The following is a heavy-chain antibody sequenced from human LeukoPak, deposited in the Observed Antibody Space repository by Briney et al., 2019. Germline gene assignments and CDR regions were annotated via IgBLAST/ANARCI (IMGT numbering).Heavy chain of an antibody. CDR2: ISGSGGSS. Sequence: PGGSLRLSCAASGFTFSSYAMSWVRQAPGKGLEWVSAISGSGGSSYYADSVKGRFTISRDNSKNTLYLQMNSLRAEDTAVYYCAKAQQVATISFDYWGQGTLVTVSS. CDR3: AKAQQVATISFDY. V-gene: IGHV3-23*01. CDR1: GFTFSSYA. D-gene: IGHD5-12*01. J-gene: IGHJ4*02.